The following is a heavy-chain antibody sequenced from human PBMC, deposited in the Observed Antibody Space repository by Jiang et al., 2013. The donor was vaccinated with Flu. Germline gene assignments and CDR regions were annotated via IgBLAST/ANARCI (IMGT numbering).Heavy chain of an antibody. V-gene: IGHV4-59*13. CDR2: IYYSGST. Sequence: GPGLVKPSETLSLTCTVSGGSISSYYWSWIRQPPGKGLEWIGYIYYSGSTNYNPSLKSRVTISVDTSKNQFSLKLSSVTAADTAVYYCARGGMGYSGYAYFDYWGQGTLVTVSS. CDR3: ARGGMGYSGYAYFDY. J-gene: IGHJ4*02. D-gene: IGHD5-12*01. CDR1: GGSISSYY.